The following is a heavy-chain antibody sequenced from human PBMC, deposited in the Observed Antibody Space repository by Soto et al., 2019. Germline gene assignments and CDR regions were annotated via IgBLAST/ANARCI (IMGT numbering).Heavy chain of an antibody. CDR3: ARDQRDNGMDV. D-gene: IGHD2-15*01. V-gene: IGHV4-31*03. CDR1: GGSISSGGYY. Sequence: PSETLSLTCTVSGGSISSGGYYWSWIRQHPGKGLEWIGYIYYSGSTYYNPSLKSRVTISVDTSKNQFSLKLSSVTAADTAVYYCARDQRDNGMDVWGQGTTVTVSS. CDR2: IYYSGST. J-gene: IGHJ6*02.